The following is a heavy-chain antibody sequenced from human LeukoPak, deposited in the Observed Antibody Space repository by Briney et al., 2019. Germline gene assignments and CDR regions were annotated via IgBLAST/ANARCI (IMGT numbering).Heavy chain of an antibody. V-gene: IGHV1-46*03. D-gene: IGHD2-21*01. CDR3: ARGVGPPAYCGGDCFSGYFDL. Sequence: ASVKVSCKASGYTFTSYYMHWVRQAPGQGLEWMGIISPSGGSTSYAQKFQGRVTMTRDTSTSTVYMELSSLRSEDTAVYYCARGVGPPAYCGGDCFSGYFDLWGRGTLVTVSS. J-gene: IGHJ2*01. CDR2: ISPSGGST. CDR1: GYTFTSYY.